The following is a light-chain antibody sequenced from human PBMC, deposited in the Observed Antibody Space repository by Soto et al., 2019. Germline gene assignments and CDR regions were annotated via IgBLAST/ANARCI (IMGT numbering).Light chain of an antibody. CDR3: QQRSNWPLT. CDR2: DAS. CDR1: QSVSSY. J-gene: IGKJ4*01. V-gene: IGKV3-11*01. Sequence: EIVLTQSPATLSLSPGERATLSCRASQSVSSYLAWYQQKPGQAPRLLIYDASNRATCIPARFSGSWSGTDFTLTISSLEPEDFAVYYCQQRSNWPLTFGVGTKVEIK.